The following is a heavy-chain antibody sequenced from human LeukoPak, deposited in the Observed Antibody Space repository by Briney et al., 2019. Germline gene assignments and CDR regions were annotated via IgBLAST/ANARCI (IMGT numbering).Heavy chain of an antibody. CDR3: ARGSSGSYGDYYYYYYMDV. V-gene: IGHV3-74*01. J-gene: IGHJ6*03. D-gene: IGHD1-26*01. Sequence: GGSLRLSCAASGFTFSSYAMHWVRQAPGKGLVWVSRINSDGSSTSYADSVKGRFTISRDNAKNTLYLQMNSLRAEDTAVYYCARGSSGSYGDYYYYYYMDVWGKGTTVTISS. CDR1: GFTFSSYA. CDR2: INSDGSST.